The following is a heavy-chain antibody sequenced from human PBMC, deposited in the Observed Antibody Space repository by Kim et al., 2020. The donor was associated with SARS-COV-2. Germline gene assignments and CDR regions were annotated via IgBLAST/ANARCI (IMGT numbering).Heavy chain of an antibody. D-gene: IGHD3-3*01. V-gene: IGHV4-34*01. CDR2: INHSGST. CDR3: SRGSGFWSGYYTNWFDP. J-gene: IGHJ5*02. CDR1: GGSFSGYY. Sequence: SETLSLTCAVYGGSFSGYYWSWIRQPPGKGLEWIWEINHSGSTNYNPSLKSRVTISVDTSKNQFSLKLSSVTAADTAVYYCSRGSGFWSGYYTNWFDPWGQGTLVTVSS.